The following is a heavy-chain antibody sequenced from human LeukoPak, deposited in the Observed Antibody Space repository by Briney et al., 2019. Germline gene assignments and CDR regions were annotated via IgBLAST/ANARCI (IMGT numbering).Heavy chain of an antibody. Sequence: ASVTVSFTASGYTFTANFIHWGRPAPGQGREWMGGINANTGGTDYPQKFQGRGTMTPDTATSTAYIDLRRLRSDDTAMYYCAREETQIWLSARVGCFDTWGQGTLVTVSS. D-gene: IGHD5-18*01. CDR1: GYTFTANF. CDR3: AREETQIWLSARVGCFDT. J-gene: IGHJ5*02. CDR2: INANTGGT. V-gene: IGHV1-2*02.